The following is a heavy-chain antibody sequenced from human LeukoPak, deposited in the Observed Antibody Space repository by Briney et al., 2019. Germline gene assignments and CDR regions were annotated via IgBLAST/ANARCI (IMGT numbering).Heavy chain of an antibody. J-gene: IGHJ3*02. CDR2: ISTYNGNT. CDR1: SYTFPNYA. CDR3: AREANYDDTPNAFDI. V-gene: IGHV1-18*01. D-gene: IGHD3-22*01. Sequence: GASVKVSFKASSYTFPNYAISWVRQAPGQGLEWMGWISTYNGNTNYAQKFQGRVTMTRDPSTSTAYMELRSLRSDDTAVYYCAREANYDDTPNAFDIWGQGTMVTASS.